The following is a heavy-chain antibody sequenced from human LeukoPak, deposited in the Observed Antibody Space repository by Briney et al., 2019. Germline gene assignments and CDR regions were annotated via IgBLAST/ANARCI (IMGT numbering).Heavy chain of an antibody. CDR2: VNHSGST. D-gene: IGHD3-10*01. J-gene: IGHJ4*02. Sequence: PSETLSLTCAVYGGSFSDYYWNWIRQPPGKGLEWIGEVNHSGSTNYNPSLKSRVTISVDTSKNQFSLNLSSVTAADTAVYYCARAPYGSGFDYWGQGTLVTVSS. CDR1: GGSFSDYY. V-gene: IGHV4-34*01. CDR3: ARAPYGSGFDY.